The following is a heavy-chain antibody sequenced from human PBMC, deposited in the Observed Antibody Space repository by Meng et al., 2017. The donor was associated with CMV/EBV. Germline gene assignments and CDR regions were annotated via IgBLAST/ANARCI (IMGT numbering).Heavy chain of an antibody. CDR3: ARMLAPVYGMDV. CDR2: IYYSGST. J-gene: IGHJ6*02. D-gene: IGHD2-8*01. CDR1: GFTFSNAW. Sequence: ESLKISCAASGFTFSNAWMSWVRQAPGKGLEWIGYIYYSGSTNYNPSLKSRVTISVDTSKNQFSLKLSSVTAADTAVYYCARMLAPVYGMDVWGQGTTVTVSS. V-gene: IGHV4-59*01.